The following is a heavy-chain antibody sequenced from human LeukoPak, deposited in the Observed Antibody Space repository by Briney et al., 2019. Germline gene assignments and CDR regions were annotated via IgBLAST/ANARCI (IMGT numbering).Heavy chain of an antibody. CDR2: IIPLFGKR. D-gene: IGHD2-2*01. Sequence: SVKVSCKASRGTFSSYAISRLRQAPGQGVEGMGGIIPLFGKRNYGQKFQGRVTINADDSTSTAYMELSSLRSEDTAVYYCARIDYSRNSCYEAGQGAFESWGQVTMVTASS. J-gene: IGHJ3*02. V-gene: IGHV1-69*13. CDR3: ARIDYSRNSCYEAGQGAFES. CDR1: RGTFSSYA.